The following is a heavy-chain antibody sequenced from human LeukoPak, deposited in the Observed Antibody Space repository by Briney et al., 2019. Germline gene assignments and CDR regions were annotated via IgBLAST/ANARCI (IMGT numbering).Heavy chain of an antibody. CDR1: AGSISSYY. V-gene: IGHV4-59*01. J-gene: IGHJ6*03. CDR3: ARVRHYYMDV. Sequence: PSETLSLTCTVSAGSISSYYWSWIRQPPGKGLEWIGYIYYSGSTNYNPSLKSRVTISVDTSKNQFSLKLSSVTAADTAVYYSARVRHYYMDVRGKGTTVTVSS. CDR2: IYYSGST.